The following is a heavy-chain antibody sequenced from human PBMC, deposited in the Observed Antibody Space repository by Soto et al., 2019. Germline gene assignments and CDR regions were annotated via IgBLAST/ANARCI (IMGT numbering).Heavy chain of an antibody. CDR1: GGSISSYY. D-gene: IGHD2-21*02. CDR3: ARHLYLTATYLAAFDV. J-gene: IGHJ3*01. V-gene: IGHV4-59*08. Sequence: SETLSLTCTVSGGSISSYYWSWIRQPPGKGLEWIGDIYYSGNTNYSPSLKSRLTMSLDTSKSHFSLKLISVTAADTAVYYCARHLYLTATYLAAFDVWGHGTMVTVSS. CDR2: IYYSGNT.